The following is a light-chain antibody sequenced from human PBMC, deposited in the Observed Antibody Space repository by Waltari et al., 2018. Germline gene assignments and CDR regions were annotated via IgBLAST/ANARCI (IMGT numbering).Light chain of an antibody. CDR3: QQYNNWIFT. CDR1: QSVSSK. Sequence: IVMTQSPATLSVSPGDGATLPCRASQSVSSKLAWYQQKPGQAPRLLIYAASPRATGIPARFRGSGSGTQFTLTISSLQSEDFAVYYCQQYNNWIFTFGPGTKVDIK. CDR2: AAS. J-gene: IGKJ3*01. V-gene: IGKV3-15*01.